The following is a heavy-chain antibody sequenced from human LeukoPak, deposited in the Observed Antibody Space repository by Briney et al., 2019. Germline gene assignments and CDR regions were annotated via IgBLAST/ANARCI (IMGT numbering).Heavy chain of an antibody. Sequence: ASVKVSCRASGYTFTGYYIHWVRQAPGQGLEWMGWINPNSGGTIYAQKFQGRVTMTRDTSISTAYMELSRLRSDDTAVYYCARDPHYGDFRRYYFYVDVWGKGTTVTVSS. J-gene: IGHJ6*03. CDR3: ARDPHYGDFRRYYFYVDV. V-gene: IGHV1-2*02. CDR1: GYTFTGYY. D-gene: IGHD4-17*01. CDR2: INPNSGGT.